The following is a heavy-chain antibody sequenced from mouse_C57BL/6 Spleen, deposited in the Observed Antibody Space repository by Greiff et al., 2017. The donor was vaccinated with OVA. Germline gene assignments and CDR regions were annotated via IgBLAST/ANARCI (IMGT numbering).Heavy chain of an antibody. CDR1: GYTFTDYE. V-gene: IGHV1-15*01. D-gene: IGHD2-1*01. J-gene: IGHJ2*01. CDR2: IDPETGGT. CDR3: IYGNYEKFDY. Sequence: QVHVKQSGAELVRPGASVTLSCKASGYTFTDYEMHWVKQTPVHGLEWIGAIDPETGGTAYNQKFKGKAILTADKSSSTAYMELRSLTSEDSAVYYCIYGNYEKFDYWGQGTTLTVSS.